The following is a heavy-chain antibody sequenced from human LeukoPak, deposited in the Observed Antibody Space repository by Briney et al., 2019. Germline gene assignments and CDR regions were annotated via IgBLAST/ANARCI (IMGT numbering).Heavy chain of an antibody. J-gene: IGHJ4*02. CDR2: INQDVREK. D-gene: IGHD3-10*01. CDR1: GFTFNKYW. CDR3: ARVNDYDSGSLYRPIDY. V-gene: IGHV3-7*01. Sequence: GGSLRLSCEASGFTFNKYWMSWFRQAPGKGLEWVANINQDVREKNYVDSVKGRFTISRDNVKNSLYLKMNRLRAADPAVYSCARVNDYDSGSLYRPIDYWGQGTLVTVSS.